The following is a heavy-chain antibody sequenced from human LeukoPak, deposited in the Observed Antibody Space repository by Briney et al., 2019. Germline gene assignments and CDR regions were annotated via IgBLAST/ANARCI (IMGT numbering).Heavy chain of an antibody. J-gene: IGHJ3*02. Sequence: GGSLRLSCAASGFTVSRHYMSWVRQAPGKGLEWVSTISGSGGTTYDADSVKGRFTISRDNSKFTLYLRINSLRAEDTAVYYCAKAHPQIRYFAGPDAFDIWGQGTMVTVSS. V-gene: IGHV3-23*01. CDR2: ISGSGGTT. CDR1: GFTVSRHY. CDR3: AKAHPQIRYFAGPDAFDI. D-gene: IGHD3-9*01.